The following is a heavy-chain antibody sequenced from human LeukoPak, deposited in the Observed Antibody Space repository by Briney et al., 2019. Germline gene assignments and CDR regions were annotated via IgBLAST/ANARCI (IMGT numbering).Heavy chain of an antibody. Sequence: PGGSLRLSCADSGFTFSSHWMHWVRQAPGKGLVWVSRIKYDASSTSYADSVKGRFTFSRDNAKNTLYLQMNSLRAEDTAVYYCARGATYAYYQDYWGQGTLVTVSS. CDR2: IKYDASST. D-gene: IGHD1-26*01. CDR1: GFTFSSHW. CDR3: ARGATYAYYQDY. J-gene: IGHJ4*02. V-gene: IGHV3-74*01.